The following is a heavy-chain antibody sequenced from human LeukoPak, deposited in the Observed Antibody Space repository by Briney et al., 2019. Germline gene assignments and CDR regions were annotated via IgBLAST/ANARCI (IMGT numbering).Heavy chain of an antibody. CDR3: ARGANYYDSSGQSYFDY. CDR1: GGSISSGSYY. V-gene: IGHV4-61*02. CDR2: LYTSGST. Sequence: SETLSLTCTVSGGSISSGSYYWSWIRQPAGKGLEWIGRLYTSGSTNYNPSLKSRVTISVDTSKNQFSLKLSSVTAADTAVYYCARGANYYDSSGQSYFDYWGQGTLVTVSS. D-gene: IGHD3-22*01. J-gene: IGHJ4*02.